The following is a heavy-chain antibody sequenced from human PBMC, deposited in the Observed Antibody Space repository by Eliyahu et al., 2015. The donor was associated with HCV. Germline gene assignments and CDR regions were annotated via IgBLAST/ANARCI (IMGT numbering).Heavy chain of an antibody. Sequence: EVQLVESGGGLVQPGGSLRLSCAASGFTFSSYSMNWVRQAPGKGLEWVSYISSSSSTIYYADSVKGRFTISRDNAKNSLYLQMNSLRDEDTAVYYCARDPRPLGDYGQYNWFDPWGQGTLVTVSS. CDR2: ISSSSSTI. V-gene: IGHV3-48*02. J-gene: IGHJ5*02. D-gene: IGHD4-17*01. CDR1: GFTFSSYS. CDR3: ARDPRPLGDYGQYNWFDP.